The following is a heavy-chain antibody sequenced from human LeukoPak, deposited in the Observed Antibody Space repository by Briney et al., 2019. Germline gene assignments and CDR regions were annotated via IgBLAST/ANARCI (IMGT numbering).Heavy chain of an antibody. D-gene: IGHD2/OR15-2a*01. J-gene: IGHJ6*04. CDR2: ISYDGSNK. CDR3: ARGTTLGAYYYYGMDV. V-gene: IGHV3-30*04. CDR1: GFTFSSYA. Sequence: GGSLRLSCAASGFTFSSYAMHWVRQAPGKGLEWVAVISYDGSNKYYADSVKGRFTISRDNSKNTLYLQMNSLRAEDTAVYYCARGTTLGAYYYYGMDVWGKGTTVTVSS.